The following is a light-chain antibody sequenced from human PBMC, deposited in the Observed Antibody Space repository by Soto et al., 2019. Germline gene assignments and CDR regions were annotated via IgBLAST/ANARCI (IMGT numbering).Light chain of an antibody. CDR1: QSFSNSY. Sequence: ELVLTQSPGTLSLSPGERATLCCRASQSFSNSYLAWYLQKPGQAPRLLIYAASSRDTGIPDRFSGSGSGTDFILTISRLETEDFAVYYCQQYGSSPPITFGQGTRLE. CDR2: AAS. J-gene: IGKJ5*01. CDR3: QQYGSSPPIT. V-gene: IGKV3-20*01.